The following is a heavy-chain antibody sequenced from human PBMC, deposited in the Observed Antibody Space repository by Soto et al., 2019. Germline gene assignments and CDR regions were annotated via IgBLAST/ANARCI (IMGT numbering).Heavy chain of an antibody. Sequence: QVQLVESGGGVVQPGGSLRLSCAASGFTFSGYGMHWVRQSPGEGLEWVAILANDGSYQYYAEYVKGRFTISRDNSKNTLYLQMDSLRPEDTAVYYCARSIGGSSYYPPDYWGQGTLVTVSS. CDR2: LANDGSYQ. D-gene: IGHD2-15*01. CDR3: ARSIGGSSYYPPDY. CDR1: GFTFSGYG. V-gene: IGHV3-30*03. J-gene: IGHJ4*02.